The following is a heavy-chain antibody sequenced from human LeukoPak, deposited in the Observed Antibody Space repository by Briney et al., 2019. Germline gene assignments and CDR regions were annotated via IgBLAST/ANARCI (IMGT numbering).Heavy chain of an antibody. CDR2: IYYSGST. CDR1: GGSISSGDYY. V-gene: IGHV4-30-4*08. D-gene: IGHD1-26*01. Sequence: SETLSLTCTVSGGSISSGDYYWSWIRQPPGKGLEWIGYIYYSGSTYYNPSLKSRVTISVDTSKNQFSLKLSSVTAADTAVYYCARDLDIRRGAPYAFDIWGQGTMVTVSS. J-gene: IGHJ3*02. CDR3: ARDLDIRRGAPYAFDI.